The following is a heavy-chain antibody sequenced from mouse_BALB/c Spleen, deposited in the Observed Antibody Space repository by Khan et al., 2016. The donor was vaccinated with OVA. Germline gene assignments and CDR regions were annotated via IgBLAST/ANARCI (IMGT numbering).Heavy chain of an antibody. CDR3: AKQNHGTLSAVDY. Sequence: QVQLQQSGPGLVAPSQSLSITCTVSGFSLTTYGVSWVRQPPGKGLEWLGAIWGDGSTNYLSALKSRLSISKDNSKSQVFLKLNSLQTDDTATYYCAKQNHGTLSAVDYWGQGTSVTVSA. CDR1: GFSLTTYG. J-gene: IGHJ4*01. V-gene: IGHV2-3*01. D-gene: IGHD2-1*01. CDR2: IWGDGST.